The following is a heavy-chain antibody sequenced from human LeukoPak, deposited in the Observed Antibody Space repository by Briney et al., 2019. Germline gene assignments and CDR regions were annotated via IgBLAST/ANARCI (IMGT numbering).Heavy chain of an antibody. J-gene: IGHJ4*02. V-gene: IGHV3-23*01. CDR3: AKPSRSGSDFDY. Sequence: PGGSLRLSCAASGFTFSSYGMSWVRQAPGKGLEWVSAISGSGGSTYYADSVKGRFTISRDNSKNTLYLQMNSLRAEDTAVYYCAKPSRSGSDFDYWGQGTLVTVSS. D-gene: IGHD3-10*01. CDR2: ISGSGGST. CDR1: GFTFSSYG.